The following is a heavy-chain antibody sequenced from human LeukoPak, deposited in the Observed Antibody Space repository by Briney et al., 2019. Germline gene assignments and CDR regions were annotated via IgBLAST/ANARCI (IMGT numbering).Heavy chain of an antibody. D-gene: IGHD6-13*01. CDR3: AILSSSSWYFWFDP. Sequence: SETLSLTCTVSGGSISSYYWSWIRQPPGKGLEWIGYIYYSGSTNYNPSLKSRVTISVDTSKNQFSLKLSSVTAADTAVYYCAILSSSSWYFWFDPWGQGTLVTVSS. V-gene: IGHV4-59*08. CDR2: IYYSGST. CDR1: GGSISSYY. J-gene: IGHJ5*02.